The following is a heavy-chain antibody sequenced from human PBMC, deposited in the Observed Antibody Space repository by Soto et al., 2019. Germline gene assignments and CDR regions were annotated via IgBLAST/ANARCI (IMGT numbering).Heavy chain of an antibody. V-gene: IGHV4-38-2*01. J-gene: IGHJ6*02. CDR2: IYHAGSV. CDR1: GYSIASGYY. CDR3: ARTFDSYGMDV. Sequence: PSETLSLTCALSGYSIASGYYWAWIRQSPGKGLEWIGSIYHAGSVYYNPSLNSRVAVSLDTSKNHFSLKLTSVTAADTAVYYCARTFDSYGMDVWGQGTTVNVSS.